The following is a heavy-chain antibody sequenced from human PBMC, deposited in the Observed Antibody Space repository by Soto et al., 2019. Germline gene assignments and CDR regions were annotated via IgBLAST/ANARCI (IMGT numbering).Heavy chain of an antibody. V-gene: IGHV1-8*01. CDR1: GYTFTSYD. Sequence: ASVKVSCKASGYTFTSYDINWVRQATGQGLEWMGWMNPNSGNTGYAQKFQGRVTMTRNTSISTAYMELNSLRAEDTAVYYCARDPVYGSGSYYYYYGMDVWGQGTTVTVSS. CDR2: MNPNSGNT. D-gene: IGHD3-10*01. CDR3: ARDPVYGSGSYYYYYGMDV. J-gene: IGHJ6*02.